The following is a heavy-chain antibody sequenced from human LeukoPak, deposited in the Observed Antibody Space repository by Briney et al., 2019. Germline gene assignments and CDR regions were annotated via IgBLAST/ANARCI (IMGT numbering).Heavy chain of an antibody. CDR3: TGDNFDSSVKFDD. D-gene: IGHD3-22*01. CDR1: GLTFSGSA. CDR2: IRSKANNYAT. V-gene: IGHV3-73*01. J-gene: IGHJ4*02. Sequence: GGSLRLSCVVSGLTFSGSAVHWVRQASGKGLEWVGRIRSKANNYATAYAASVKGRFTISRDDSKNTAYLQMNSLKTEDTAVYYCTGDNFDSSVKFDDWGQGTLVTVSS.